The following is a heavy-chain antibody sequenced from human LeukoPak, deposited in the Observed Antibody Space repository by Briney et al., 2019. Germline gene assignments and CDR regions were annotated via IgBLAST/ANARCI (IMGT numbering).Heavy chain of an antibody. V-gene: IGHV3-7*01. D-gene: IGHD3-16*02. CDR3: AREGDYVWGSYRLGDFDY. J-gene: IGHJ4*02. Sequence: GGSLRLSCAASGFTFSSYAMSWVRQAPGKGLEWVANIKQDGSEKYYVDSVKGRFTISRDNAKNSLYLQMNSLRAEDTAVYYCAREGDYVWGSYRLGDFDYWGQGTLVTVSS. CDR2: IKQDGSEK. CDR1: GFTFSSYA.